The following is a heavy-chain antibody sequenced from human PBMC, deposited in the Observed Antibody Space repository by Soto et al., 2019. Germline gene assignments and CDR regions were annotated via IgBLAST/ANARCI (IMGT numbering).Heavy chain of an antibody. CDR3: ATTPYSSSWYYDFDY. J-gene: IGHJ4*02. V-gene: IGHV3-48*03. D-gene: IGHD6-13*01. CDR2: ISSSGSTI. Sequence: PGGSLRLSCAASGFTFSSYEMNWVRQAPGEGLEWVSYISSSGSTIYYADSVKGRFTISRDNAKNSLYLQMNSLRAEDTAVYYCATTPYSSSWYYDFDYWGQGTLVTVSS. CDR1: GFTFSSYE.